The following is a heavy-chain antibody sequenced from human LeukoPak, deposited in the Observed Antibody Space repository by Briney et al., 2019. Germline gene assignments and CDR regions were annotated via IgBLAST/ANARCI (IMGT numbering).Heavy chain of an antibody. V-gene: IGHV4-38-2*02. CDR2: IYNSGST. CDR3: ARAYSSSWYFNWFDP. D-gene: IGHD6-13*01. J-gene: IGHJ5*02. CDR1: GYSFSSGYL. Sequence: SETLSLTCTVSGYSFSSGYLWGWIRQPPGKGLEWIGTIYNSGSTYYNASLERRVTISVDTSKNQFSLKLSSVTAADTAVYYCARAYSSSWYFNWFDPWGQGTLVTVSS.